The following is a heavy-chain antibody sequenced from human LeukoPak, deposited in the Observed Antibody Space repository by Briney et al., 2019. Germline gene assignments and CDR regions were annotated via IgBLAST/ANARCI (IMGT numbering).Heavy chain of an antibody. CDR1: GGSISSSSYY. Sequence: SETLSLTCTVSGGSISSSSYYWGWIRQPPGKGLGWIGSIYYSGSTYYNPSLKSRVTISVDTSKNQFSLKLSSVTAADTAVYYCARHWVVVVPAAKQGHWFDPWGQGTLVTVSS. J-gene: IGHJ5*02. V-gene: IGHV4-39*01. D-gene: IGHD2-2*01. CDR3: ARHWVVVVPAAKQGHWFDP. CDR2: IYYSGST.